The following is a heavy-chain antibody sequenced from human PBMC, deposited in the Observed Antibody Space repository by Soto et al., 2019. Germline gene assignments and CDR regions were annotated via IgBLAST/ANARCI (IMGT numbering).Heavy chain of an antibody. CDR3: ARDEPIGRGVLDY. J-gene: IGHJ4*02. CDR2: ISSSGSTI. V-gene: IGHV3-48*03. CDR1: GFTFSSYE. Sequence: GGSLRLSCAASGFTFSSYEMNWVRQAPGKGLEWVSYISSSGSTIYYADSVKGRFTISRDNAKNSLYLQMNSLRAEDTAVYYWARDEPIGRGVLDYWGQGTLVTVSS. D-gene: IGHD3-10*01.